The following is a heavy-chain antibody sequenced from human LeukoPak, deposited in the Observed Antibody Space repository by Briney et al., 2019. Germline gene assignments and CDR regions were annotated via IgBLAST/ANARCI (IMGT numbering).Heavy chain of an antibody. J-gene: IGHJ4*02. CDR3: ACDSGFWLY. CDR2: IYSDGDT. D-gene: IGHD3-22*01. V-gene: IGHV4-39*07. CDR1: GDSITSGSYY. Sequence: SETLSLTCTVSGDSITSGSYYWGWIRQTPGKGLEWIGNIYSDGDTSFNPSLKSRITMSVDTSKNQFSLKLNSVTAADTAVYFCACDSGFWLYWGQGTLVSVSS.